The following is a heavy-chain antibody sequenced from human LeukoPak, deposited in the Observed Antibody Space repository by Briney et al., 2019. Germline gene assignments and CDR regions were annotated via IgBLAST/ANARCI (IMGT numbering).Heavy chain of an antibody. D-gene: IGHD7-27*01. Sequence: PGGSLRLSCAASGFTFSSYAMSWVRQAPGKGLEWVSAFSGSGGSTYYADSVKGRFTISRDNSKNTLFLQMNSLRAEDTAVYYCVQDWAWGAFGYWGQGTLVTVSS. CDR2: FSGSGGST. CDR1: GFTFSSYA. J-gene: IGHJ4*02. CDR3: VQDWAWGAFGY. V-gene: IGHV3-23*01.